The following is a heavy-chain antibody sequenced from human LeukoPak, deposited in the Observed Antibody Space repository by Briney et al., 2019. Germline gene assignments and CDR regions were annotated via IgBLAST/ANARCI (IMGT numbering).Heavy chain of an antibody. Sequence: PGGSLTLSCAASGFTFSSYGMPWVRQAPGKGLEGVIFIGYDGSNKYYADSVKGRFTISRDNSKNTLFLQMNSLRAEDTAVYYCAKRGNAWDFDYWGQGPLVTVSS. J-gene: IGHJ4*02. CDR2: IGYDGSNK. V-gene: IGHV3-30*02. CDR1: GFTFSSYG. CDR3: AKRGNAWDFDY.